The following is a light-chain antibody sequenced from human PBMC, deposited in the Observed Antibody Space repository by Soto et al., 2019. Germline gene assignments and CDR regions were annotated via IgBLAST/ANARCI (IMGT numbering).Light chain of an antibody. CDR3: SSYTSSSTYV. V-gene: IGLV2-14*01. J-gene: IGLJ1*01. CDR1: SSDVGGYNY. CDR2: EVS. Sequence: QSALTQPPSASGSPGQSVTISCTGTSSDVGGYNYVSWYQQHPGKAPKLMISEVSNRPSGVSNRFSGSKSGNTASLTISGVQAEDEADYYCSSYTSSSTYVFGTGTKLTV.